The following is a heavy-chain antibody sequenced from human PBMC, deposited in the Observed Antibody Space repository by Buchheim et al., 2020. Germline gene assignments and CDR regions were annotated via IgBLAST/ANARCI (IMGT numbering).Heavy chain of an antibody. V-gene: IGHV3-30*18. CDR1: GFTFSRYH. CDR3: AKDRSYCSGGSCPNYFDY. Sequence: HVQLVESGGGVVQPGRSLRLSCAASGFTFSRYHMHWVRQAPGKGLEWLAVISYDGSHKYYADSVKGRFTISRDNSKNTLYLQMNSLRAEDTAVYYCAKDRSYCSGGSCPNYFDYWGQGTL. J-gene: IGHJ4*02. D-gene: IGHD2-15*01. CDR2: ISYDGSHK.